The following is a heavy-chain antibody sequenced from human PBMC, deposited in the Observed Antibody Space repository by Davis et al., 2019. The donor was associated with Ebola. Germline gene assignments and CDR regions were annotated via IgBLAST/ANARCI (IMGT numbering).Heavy chain of an antibody. CDR3: ARVESSSWPYFDY. D-gene: IGHD6-13*01. V-gene: IGHV1-2*06. Sequence: ASVKVSCKASGYTFIRSSMIWVRQAPGQGLEWMGRINPDSGGTHYAQKFQGRVIMTRDTSISTTYMDLSGLESDDTAVYYCARVESSSWPYFDYWGQGTLVTVSS. CDR2: INPDSGGT. J-gene: IGHJ4*02. CDR1: GYTFIRSS.